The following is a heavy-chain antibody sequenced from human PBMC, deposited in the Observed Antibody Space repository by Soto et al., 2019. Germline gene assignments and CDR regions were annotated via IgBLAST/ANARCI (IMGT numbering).Heavy chain of an antibody. CDR2: IKSKTDGGTT. D-gene: IGHD3-22*01. V-gene: IGHV3-15*07. CDR1: GFTFSNAW. CDR3: TIHPYYYDSSETIDY. J-gene: IGHJ4*02. Sequence: GGSLRLSCAASGFTFSNAWMNWVRQAPGKGLEWVGRIKSKTDGGTTDYAAPVKGRFTISRDDSKNTLYLQMNSLKTEDTAVYYCTIHPYYYDSSETIDYWGQGTLVTVSS.